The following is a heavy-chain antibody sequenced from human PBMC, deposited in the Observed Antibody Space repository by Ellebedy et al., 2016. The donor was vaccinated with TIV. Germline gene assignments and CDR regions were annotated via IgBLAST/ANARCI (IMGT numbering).Heavy chain of an antibody. J-gene: IGHJ4*02. D-gene: IGHD3-10*01. Sequence: AASVKVSCKASGYTFTVYYVHWARQAPGHGLEWMGWMNPNSGGTNYAQKFQVRVTMTRDASIRTAYMELSRLRSYDTAVYYCARVGGHDGSGYWGQGTLITVSS. CDR3: ARVGGHDGSGY. CDR1: GYTFTVYY. CDR2: MNPNSGGT. V-gene: IGHV1-2*02.